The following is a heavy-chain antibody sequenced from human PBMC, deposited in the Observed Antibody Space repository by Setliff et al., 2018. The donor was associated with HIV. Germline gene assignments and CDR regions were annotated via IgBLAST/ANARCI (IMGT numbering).Heavy chain of an antibody. CDR1: GYSFTNYW. Sequence: GESLKISCKGSGYSFTNYWIGWVRQMPGKGLEWMGFIYPGDSDTRYSPSFQGQVTISADKSISTAYLQWSSLKASDTAMYYCAGPQHIHVPYAFDIWGQGTMVTVSS. V-gene: IGHV5-51*01. D-gene: IGHD2-21*01. J-gene: IGHJ3*02. CDR3: AGPQHIHVPYAFDI. CDR2: IYPGDSDT.